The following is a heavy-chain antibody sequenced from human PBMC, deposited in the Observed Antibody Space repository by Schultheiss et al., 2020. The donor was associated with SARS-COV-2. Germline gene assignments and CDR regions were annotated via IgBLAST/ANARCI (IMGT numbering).Heavy chain of an antibody. D-gene: IGHD3-22*01. Sequence: SETLSLTCTVSGGSVSSGSYYCSWIRQPAGKGLEWIGRIYTSGSANYSPSLKGRVTMSVDTAKNQFSLKLSSVTAADTAVYYCARGFHYDSSGGFDHWGQGTLVTAPQ. V-gene: IGHV4-61*10. CDR1: GGSVSSGSYY. J-gene: IGHJ4*02. CDR2: IYTSGSA. CDR3: ARGFHYDSSGGFDH.